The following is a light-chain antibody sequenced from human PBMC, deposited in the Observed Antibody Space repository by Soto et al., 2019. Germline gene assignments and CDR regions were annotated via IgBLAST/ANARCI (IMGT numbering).Light chain of an antibody. Sequence: DIQMTQSPSTLSGSVGARVTLTCRASQTISSWLAWYQQKPGKAPKLLIYKASTLKSGVPSRFSGSGSGTEFTLTISSLQPDDFATYYCQDYNSYSEAFGQGTKVDIK. CDR1: QTISSW. J-gene: IGKJ1*01. V-gene: IGKV1-5*03. CDR2: KAS. CDR3: QDYNSYSEA.